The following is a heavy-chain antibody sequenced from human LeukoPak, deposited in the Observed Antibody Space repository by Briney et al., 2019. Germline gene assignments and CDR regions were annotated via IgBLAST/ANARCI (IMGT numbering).Heavy chain of an antibody. Sequence: ASVKVSCKASGYTFTGYYMHWVRQAPGQGPEWMGWINPNSGGTNYAQKFQGRVTMTRDTSISTAYMELSRLRSDDTAVYYCARDYCGGDCYFGWFDPWGQGTLVTVSS. CDR2: INPNSGGT. D-gene: IGHD2-21*01. V-gene: IGHV1-2*02. J-gene: IGHJ5*02. CDR3: ARDYCGGDCYFGWFDP. CDR1: GYTFTGYY.